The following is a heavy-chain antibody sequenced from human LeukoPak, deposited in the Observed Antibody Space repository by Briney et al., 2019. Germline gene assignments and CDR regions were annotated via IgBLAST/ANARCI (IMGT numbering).Heavy chain of an antibody. CDR3: AWPECGGDCQVGGYDAFDI. CDR1: GFTFSSYG. J-gene: IGHJ3*02. CDR2: IRYDGSNK. D-gene: IGHD2-21*01. V-gene: IGHV3-30*02. Sequence: PGGSLRLSCAASGFTFSSYGMHWVRQAPGKGLEWVAFIRYDGSNKYYADSVKGRFTISRDNSKNTLYLQMNSLRAEDTAVYYCAWPECGGDCQVGGYDAFDIWGQGTMVTVSS.